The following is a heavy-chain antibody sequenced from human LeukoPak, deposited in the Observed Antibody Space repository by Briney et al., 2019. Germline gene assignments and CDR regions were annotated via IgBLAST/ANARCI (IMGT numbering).Heavy chain of an antibody. CDR2: MSYDGSNK. CDR1: GFTFSSYG. D-gene: IGHD3-22*01. Sequence: QPGGSLRLSCAASGFTFSSYGMHWVRQAPGKGPEWVAVMSYDGSNKYYADSVKGRFTISRDNSKNTLYLQMNSLRAEDTAVYYCARDLGDYYDSSGYYWGQGTLVTVSS. V-gene: IGHV3-30*03. J-gene: IGHJ4*02. CDR3: ARDLGDYYDSSGYY.